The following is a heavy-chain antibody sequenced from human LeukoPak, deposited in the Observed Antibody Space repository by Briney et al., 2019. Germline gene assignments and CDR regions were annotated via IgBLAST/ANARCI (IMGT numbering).Heavy chain of an antibody. Sequence: HPGGSLRLSCAASGFTFSSYGMHWVRQAPGKGLEWVAVIWYDGSNKYYADSVKGRFTISRDNSKNTLYLQMNSLRAEDTAVYYCARDHDLQWLRWYNYGMDVWGQGTTVTVSS. CDR3: ARDHDLQWLRWYNYGMDV. V-gene: IGHV3-33*01. D-gene: IGHD5-12*01. CDR1: GFTFSSYG. J-gene: IGHJ6*02. CDR2: IWYDGSNK.